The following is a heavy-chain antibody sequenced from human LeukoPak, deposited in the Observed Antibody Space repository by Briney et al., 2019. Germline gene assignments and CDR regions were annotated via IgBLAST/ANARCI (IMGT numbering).Heavy chain of an antibody. J-gene: IGHJ4*02. CDR1: GFTFSSYA. Sequence: PGGSLRLSCAASGFTFSSYAMSWVRQAPGKGLEWVSAISGSGGSTYYADSVKGRFTISRDNSKNTLYLQMNSPRAEDTAVYYCAKGLFGILTGYYPSYFDYWGQGTLVTVSS. CDR3: AKGLFGILTGYYPSYFDY. CDR2: ISGSGGST. V-gene: IGHV3-23*01. D-gene: IGHD3-9*01.